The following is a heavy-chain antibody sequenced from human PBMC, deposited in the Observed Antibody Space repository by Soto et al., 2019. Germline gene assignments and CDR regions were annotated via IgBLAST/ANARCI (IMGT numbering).Heavy chain of an antibody. J-gene: IGHJ4*02. CDR3: ARAPHPGAAPGPPGTF. D-gene: IGHD6-25*01. V-gene: IGHV1-2*04. Sequence: QDQLVQSGPEVKKPGASVKVSCTASGYTFTGHYIHWVRQAPGQGLEWVGWLNPGSGSTNSAQRFHGWVTMTRDTSINTAYLEVKSLKSDDAAVYYCARAPHPGAAPGPPGTFWGQGTLVTAPS. CDR2: LNPGSGST. CDR1: GYTFTGHY.